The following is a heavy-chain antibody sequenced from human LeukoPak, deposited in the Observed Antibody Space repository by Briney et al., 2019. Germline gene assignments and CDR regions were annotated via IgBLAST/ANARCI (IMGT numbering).Heavy chain of an antibody. CDR1: GGSISSSSYY. Sequence: SETLSLTCTVSGGSISSSSYYRGWIRQPPGKGLEWIGSIYYSGSTYYNPSLKSRVTISVDTSKNQFSLKLSSVTAADTAVYYCARRGWELNWFDPWGQGTLVTVSS. CDR3: ARRGWELNWFDP. J-gene: IGHJ5*02. V-gene: IGHV4-39*01. D-gene: IGHD1-26*01. CDR2: IYYSGST.